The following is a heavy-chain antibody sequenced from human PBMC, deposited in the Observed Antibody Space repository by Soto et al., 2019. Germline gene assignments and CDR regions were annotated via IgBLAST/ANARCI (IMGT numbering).Heavy chain of an antibody. CDR2: ISFDGSNK. D-gene: IGHD3-10*01. V-gene: IGHV3-30*18. Sequence: QVQLVESGGGVVQPGRSLRLSCAASGFTFSNYGMHWVRQAPGKGLEWVAVISFDGSNKYYADSMKGRFTISRDNSKNTVYLQINSLRTEDTAMYYCAKDRLGAACGFEDHWGQGTLVTVS. CDR3: AKDRLGAACGFEDH. J-gene: IGHJ4*02. CDR1: GFTFSNYG.